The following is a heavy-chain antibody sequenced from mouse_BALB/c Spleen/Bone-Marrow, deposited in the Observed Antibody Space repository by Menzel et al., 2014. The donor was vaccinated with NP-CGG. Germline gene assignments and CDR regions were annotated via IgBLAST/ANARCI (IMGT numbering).Heavy chain of an antibody. V-gene: IGHV5-12-1*01. CDR2: ISSGGGST. CDR3: AREVLRDYFDY. Sequence: EVQLVESGGGLVKPGGSLKLSCAASGFAFSSYDMSWVRQTPEKRLEWVAYISSGGGSTYYPDTVKGRFTISGDNAKNTLYLQMSSLKSEDTAMYYCAREVLRDYFDYWGQGTTLTVSS. CDR1: GFAFSSYD. J-gene: IGHJ2*01. D-gene: IGHD1-1*01.